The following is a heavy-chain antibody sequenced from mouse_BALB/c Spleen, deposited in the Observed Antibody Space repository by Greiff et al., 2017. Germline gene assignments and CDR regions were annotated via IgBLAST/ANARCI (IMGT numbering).Heavy chain of an antibody. Sequence: EVKLVESGGGLVKPGGSLKLSCAASGFTFSSYAMSWVRQTPEKRLEWVATISSGGSYTYYPDSVKGRFTISRDNAKNTLYLQMSSLRSEDTAMYYCARPPGLYYFDYWGQGTTLTVSS. J-gene: IGHJ2*01. CDR1: GFTFSSYA. CDR3: ARPPGLYYFDY. CDR2: ISSGGSYT. V-gene: IGHV5-9-3*01.